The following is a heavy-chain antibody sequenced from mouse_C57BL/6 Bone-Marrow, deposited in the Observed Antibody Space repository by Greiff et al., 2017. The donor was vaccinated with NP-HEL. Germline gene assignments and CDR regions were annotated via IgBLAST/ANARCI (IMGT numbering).Heavy chain of an antibody. CDR2: IDPSDSYT. V-gene: IGHV1-69*01. D-gene: IGHD1-1*01. J-gene: IGHJ3*01. Sequence: QVQLQQSGAELVMPGASVKLSCKASGYTFTSYWMHWVKQRPGQGLEWIGEIDPSDSYTNYNQKFKGKSTLTVDKSSSTAYMQLSSLTSEDSAVYYCARYHYYGSSGFAYWGQGTLVTVSA. CDR3: ARYHYYGSSGFAY. CDR1: GYTFTSYW.